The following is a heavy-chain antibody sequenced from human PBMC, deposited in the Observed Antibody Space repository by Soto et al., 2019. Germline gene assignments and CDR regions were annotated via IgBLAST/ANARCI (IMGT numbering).Heavy chain of an antibody. CDR2: IIPLSATI. Sequence: SVKVSCKTSGGTFTTSGISWVRQAPGHGLEWMGGIIPLSATINIAEKFQGRITITADESTSTAYMELTSLRSEDTAVYFCARAPPDTAMEYFDHWGQGTPVTGSS. CDR3: ARAPPDTAMEYFDH. D-gene: IGHD5-18*01. J-gene: IGHJ4*02. V-gene: IGHV1-69*13. CDR1: GGTFTTSG.